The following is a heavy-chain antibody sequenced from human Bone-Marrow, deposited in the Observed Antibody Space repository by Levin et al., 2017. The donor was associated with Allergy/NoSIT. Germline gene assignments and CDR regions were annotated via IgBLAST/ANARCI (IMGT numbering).Heavy chain of an antibody. J-gene: IGHJ6*02. Sequence: GESLKISCAASRILFSSYDMNWVRQAPGKGLEWVSSISAGGNYIYYADSVKGRFTISRDNAKNSLFLQMNSLRAEDTAVYYCASWAMYHYDRSAFDYFYYAMDVWGQGTTVTVSS. V-gene: IGHV3-21*01. CDR2: ISAGGNYI. CDR3: ASWAMYHYDRSAFDYFYYAMDV. D-gene: IGHD3-22*01. CDR1: RILFSSYD.